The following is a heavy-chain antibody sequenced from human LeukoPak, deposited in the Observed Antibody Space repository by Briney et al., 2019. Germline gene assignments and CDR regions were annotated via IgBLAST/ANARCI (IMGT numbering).Heavy chain of an antibody. CDR2: ISAYNGNT. D-gene: IGHD6-13*01. J-gene: IGHJ4*02. CDR1: GYTFTSYG. CDR3: ARDSGAAGTRPFDY. V-gene: IGHV1-18*04. Sequence: GASVKVSCKASGYTFTSYGISWGRQAPGQGLEWMGWISAYNGNTNYAQKLQGRVTMTTDTSTSTAYMELRSLRSDDTAVYYCARDSGAAGTRPFDYWGQGTLVTVSS.